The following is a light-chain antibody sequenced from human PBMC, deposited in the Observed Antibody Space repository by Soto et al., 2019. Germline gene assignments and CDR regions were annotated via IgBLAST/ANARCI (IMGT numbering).Light chain of an antibody. V-gene: IGKV3-15*01. CDR2: AAS. Sequence: MTQSPSTLSVSAGDRVTLTCRASQSVRNNLAWFQQKPGKAPRLLIYAASNRTTGVPARFSGSGSGTEFTLTISSLQPEDFAVYYCQQNDSCPFSFGPGTKVDIK. CDR3: QQNDSCPFS. CDR1: QSVRNN. J-gene: IGKJ3*01.